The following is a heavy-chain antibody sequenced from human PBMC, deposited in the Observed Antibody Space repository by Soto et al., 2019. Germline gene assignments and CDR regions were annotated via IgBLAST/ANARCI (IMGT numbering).Heavy chain of an antibody. CDR1: GYTFTSYG. Sequence: ASVKVSCKASGYTFTSYGISWVRQAPGQGLEWMGWISAYNGNTNYAQKLQGRVTMTTDTSTSTAYMELRSLRSDDTAVYYCARVEVVGEWELLQAEYFQHWGQGTLVTVSS. CDR2: ISAYNGNT. J-gene: IGHJ1*01. D-gene: IGHD1-26*01. V-gene: IGHV1-18*01. CDR3: ARVEVVGEWELLQAEYFQH.